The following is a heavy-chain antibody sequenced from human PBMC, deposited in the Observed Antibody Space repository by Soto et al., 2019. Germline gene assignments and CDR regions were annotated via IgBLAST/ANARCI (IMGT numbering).Heavy chain of an antibody. CDR1: GGSINSGGYS. Sequence: SETLSLTCIVSGGSINSGGYSWTWIRQPPGKGLEWIGFIYHTGTTYYNPPLKSRVTISVDRSKNQFSLKLNSVTSADTAVYYCARGVNCYDSSGSSWFDPWSHGVLVTVS. CDR3: ARGVNCYDSSGSSWFDP. V-gene: IGHV4-30-2*01. J-gene: IGHJ5*02. D-gene: IGHD3-22*01. CDR2: IYHTGTT.